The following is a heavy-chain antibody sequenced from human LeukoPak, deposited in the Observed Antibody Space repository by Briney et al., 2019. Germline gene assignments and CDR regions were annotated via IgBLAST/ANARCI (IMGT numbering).Heavy chain of an antibody. CDR2: IYYSGST. D-gene: IGHD2-15*01. Sequence: SETLSLTCTVSGCSISSSSYYWGWIRQPPGKGLEWIGSIYYSGSTYYNPSLKSRVTISVDTSKNQFSLKLSSVTAADTAVYYCARVVVAADDYYYYGMDVWGQGTTVTVSS. CDR1: GCSISSSSYY. V-gene: IGHV4-39*01. J-gene: IGHJ6*02. CDR3: ARVVVAADDYYYYGMDV.